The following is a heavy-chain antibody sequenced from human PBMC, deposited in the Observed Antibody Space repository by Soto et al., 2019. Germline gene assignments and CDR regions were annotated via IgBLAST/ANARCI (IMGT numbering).Heavy chain of an antibody. CDR3: ARRRGYFDY. V-gene: IGHV4-59*08. D-gene: IGHD3-10*01. Sequence: SETLSLTCTVSGGSISSYYWSWIRQPPGKGLEWIGYIYYSGSTNYNPSLKSRVTISVDTSKNQFSLKLSSVTAADTAVYYCARRRGYFDYWGQGTLVTVSS. CDR2: IYYSGST. CDR1: GGSISSYY. J-gene: IGHJ4*02.